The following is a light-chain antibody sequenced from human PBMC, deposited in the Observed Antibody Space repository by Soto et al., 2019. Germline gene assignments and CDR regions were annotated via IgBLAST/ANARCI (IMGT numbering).Light chain of an antibody. CDR1: QGIRSD. CDR2: DAS. Sequence: AIQMTQSRTSLSASVGLRFPITCRASQGIRSDLDWYQQKPGKAPKLLIYDASSLESGVPSRFSGSGSGTEFTLTISSLQPDDFATYYCQQYNSYWTFGQGTKVDIK. J-gene: IGKJ1*01. V-gene: IGKV1-13*02. CDR3: QQYNSYWT.